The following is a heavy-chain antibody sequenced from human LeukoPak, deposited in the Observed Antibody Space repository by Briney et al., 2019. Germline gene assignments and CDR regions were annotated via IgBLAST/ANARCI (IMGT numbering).Heavy chain of an antibody. CDR3: ARESIDRRGDNWFDP. CDR2: INPNSGGT. V-gene: IGHV1-2*02. Sequence: GASVKVSCKASGYTFTSYGISWVRQAPGQGLEWMGWINPNSGGTNYAQKFRGRVTMTRDTSISTAYMELSRLRSDDTAVYYCARESIDRRGDNWFDPWGQGTLVTVSS. D-gene: IGHD2-21*01. J-gene: IGHJ5*02. CDR1: GYTFTSYG.